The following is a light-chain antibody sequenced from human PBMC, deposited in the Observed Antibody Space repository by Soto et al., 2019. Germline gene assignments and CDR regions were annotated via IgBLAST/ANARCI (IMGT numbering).Light chain of an antibody. CDR1: SSSIGNNY. J-gene: IGLJ2*01. CDR2: DND. V-gene: IGLV1-51*01. Sequence: QSVLTQPPSVSAAPGQTVTISCSGSSSSIGNNYVSWYQQLPGTAPKLLIYDNDQRPLGIPDRFSGSTSGTSATLGITGLQTGDEAHYYCGTWDSSLSAVVFGGGTKLTGL. CDR3: GTWDSSLSAVV.